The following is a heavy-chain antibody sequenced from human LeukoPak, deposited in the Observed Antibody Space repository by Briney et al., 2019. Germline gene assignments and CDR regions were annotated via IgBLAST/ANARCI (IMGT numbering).Heavy chain of an antibody. V-gene: IGHV3-30-3*01. J-gene: IGHJ4*02. CDR1: GFTFSSYA. CDR2: ISYDGSNK. CDR3: AKGRYDSSGFNWAA. Sequence: GGSLRLSCAASGFTFSSYAMHWVRQAPGKGLEWVAVISYDGSNKYYADSVKGRFTISRDNSKNTLYLQMNSLRAEDTAVYYCAKGRYDSSGFNWAAWGQGTLVTVSS. D-gene: IGHD3-22*01.